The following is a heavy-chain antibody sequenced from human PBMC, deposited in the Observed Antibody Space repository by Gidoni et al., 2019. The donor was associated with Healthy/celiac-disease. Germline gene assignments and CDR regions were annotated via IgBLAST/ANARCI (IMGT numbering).Heavy chain of an antibody. V-gene: IGHV3-33*01. CDR2: IWYDGSNK. Sequence: QVQLVESGGGVVQPGRSLRLSCAASGFTFSSYGMHWVRQAPGKGLEWVAVIWYDGSNKYYADSVKGRFTISRDNSKNTLYLQMNSLRAEDTAVYYCARGVTLGVSNWYFDLWGRGTLVTVSS. CDR3: ARGVTLGVSNWYFDL. CDR1: GFTFSSYG. J-gene: IGHJ2*01. D-gene: IGHD4-4*01.